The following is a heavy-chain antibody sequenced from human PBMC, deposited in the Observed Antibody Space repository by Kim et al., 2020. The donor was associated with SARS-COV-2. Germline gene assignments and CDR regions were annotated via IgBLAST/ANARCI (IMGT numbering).Heavy chain of an antibody. J-gene: IGHJ4*02. Sequence: DSVKGRFTISMDNSKNTLYLQMNSLRAEVTAVYYCAIGSGYSNHHIYFVYWGQVTLVTVSS. CDR3: AIGSGYSNHHIYFVY. D-gene: IGHD4-4*01. V-gene: IGHV3-66*01.